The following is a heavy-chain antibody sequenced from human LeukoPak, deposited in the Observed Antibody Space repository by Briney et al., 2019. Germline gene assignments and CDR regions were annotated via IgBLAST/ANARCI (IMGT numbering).Heavy chain of an antibody. V-gene: IGHV1-18*01. Sequence: ASVKVSCKASGYTFTSYGISWVRQAPGQGLEWMGWISAYNGNTNYAQKLQGRVTMTTDTSTSTAYMELRSLRSDDTAVYYCVRGVLRFLEGPGAFDIWGQGTMVTVSS. CDR1: GYTFTSYG. CDR3: VRGVLRFLEGPGAFDI. CDR2: ISAYNGNT. J-gene: IGHJ3*02. D-gene: IGHD3-3*01.